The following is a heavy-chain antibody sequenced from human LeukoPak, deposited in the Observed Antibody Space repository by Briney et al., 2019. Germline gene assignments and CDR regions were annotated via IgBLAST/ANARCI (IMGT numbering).Heavy chain of an antibody. CDR3: ARGGRVVVIPPNL. J-gene: IGHJ2*01. CDR1: GGSISSYY. CDR2: IYYSGST. Sequence: PSETLSLTCTVSGGSISSYYWSWIRQPPGKGLEWIGYIYYSGSTIYNPSLKSRVTISVDTSKNQFSLKLSSVTAADTAVYYCARGGRVVVIPPNLWGRGTLVTVSS. V-gene: IGHV4-59*01. D-gene: IGHD3-22*01.